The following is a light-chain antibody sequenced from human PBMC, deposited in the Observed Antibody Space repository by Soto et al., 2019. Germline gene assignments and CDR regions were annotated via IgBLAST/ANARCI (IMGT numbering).Light chain of an antibody. V-gene: IGLV1-51*01. J-gene: IGLJ1*01. Sequence: QSVLTQPPSVSAAPGQKVTISRSGSSSNIGGNSVSWYPQLPGTAPKLLIYDDNKRPSGIPDRFSGCKSGTSATLGITGFQTGDEADYYCGSWDSSLSAYVFGTGTKVTV. CDR1: SSNIGGNS. CDR2: DDN. CDR3: GSWDSSLSAYV.